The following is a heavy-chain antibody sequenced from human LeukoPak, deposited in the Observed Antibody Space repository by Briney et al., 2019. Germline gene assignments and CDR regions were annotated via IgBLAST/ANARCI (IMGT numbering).Heavy chain of an antibody. CDR3: ARVSSSGPSYYFDY. Sequence: PSETLSLTCTVSGGSISSGGYYWSWIRQHPGKGLEWIGYIYYSGSTYYNPSLKSRVTISVDTSKNQFSLKLSSVTAADTAVYYCARVSSSGPSYYFDYWGQGTLVTVSS. CDR2: IYYSGST. CDR1: GGSISSGGYY. J-gene: IGHJ4*02. V-gene: IGHV4-31*03. D-gene: IGHD6-6*01.